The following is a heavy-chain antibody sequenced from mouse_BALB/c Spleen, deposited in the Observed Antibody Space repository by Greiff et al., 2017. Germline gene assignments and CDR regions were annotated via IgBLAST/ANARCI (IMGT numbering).Heavy chain of an antibody. CDR1: GFTFSSYG. CDR2: INSNGGST. CDR3: ARVRFEGGLLSWFAY. V-gene: IGHV5-6-3*01. D-gene: IGHD2-3*01. Sequence: EVQLQESGGGLVQPGGSLKLSCAASGFTFSSYGMSWVRQTPDKRLELVATINSNGGSTYYPDSVTGRVTISRDNAKNTLYLQMSSLKSEDTAMYYCARVRFEGGLLSWFAYWGQGTLVTVSA. J-gene: IGHJ3*01.